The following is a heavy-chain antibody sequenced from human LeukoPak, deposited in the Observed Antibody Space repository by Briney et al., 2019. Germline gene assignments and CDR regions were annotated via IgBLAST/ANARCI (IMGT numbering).Heavy chain of an antibody. CDR3: ARAPRYNWGSHRFDP. CDR2: IYYSGST. CDR1: GGSISSYY. Sequence: SETLSLTCTVSGGSISSYYWSWIRQPPGKGLEWIGYIYYSGSTNYNPSLKSRVTISVDTSKNQFSLKLSSVTAADTAVYYCARAPRYNWGSHRFDPWGQGTLVTVSS. J-gene: IGHJ5*02. V-gene: IGHV4-59*01. D-gene: IGHD1-1*01.